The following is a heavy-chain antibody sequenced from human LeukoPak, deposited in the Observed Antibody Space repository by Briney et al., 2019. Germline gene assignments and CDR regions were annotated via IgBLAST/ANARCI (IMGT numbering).Heavy chain of an antibody. CDR2: ISSSSSTI. Sequence: LTGGSLRLSCAASGFTFSSYSMNWVRQAPGKGLEWVSYISSSSSTIYYADSVKGRFTISRDNAKNSLYLQINSVRAEDTAGYFCDRRGGQDYWGKGTLVPVS. J-gene: IGHJ4*02. V-gene: IGHV3-48*04. D-gene: IGHD1-14*01. CDR1: GFTFSSYS. CDR3: DRRGGQDY.